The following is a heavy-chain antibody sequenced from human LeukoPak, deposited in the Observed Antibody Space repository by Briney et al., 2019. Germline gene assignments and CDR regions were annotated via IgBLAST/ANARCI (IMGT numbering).Heavy chain of an antibody. CDR1: GFTFSSYA. V-gene: IGHV3-23*01. D-gene: IGHD3-22*01. J-gene: IGHJ4*02. Sequence: GGSLRLSCAASGFTFSSYAMSWVRQAPGKGLEWVSAISGSGISTYYADSVKGRFTISRDNSKNTLYLQMNSLRAEDTAVYYCAKDQRGYYDSVIDVDYWGQGTLVTVSS. CDR3: AKDQRGYYDSVIDVDY. CDR2: ISGSGIST.